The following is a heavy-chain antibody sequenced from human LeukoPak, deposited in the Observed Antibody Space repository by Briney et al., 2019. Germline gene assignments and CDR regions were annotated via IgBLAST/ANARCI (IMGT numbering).Heavy chain of an antibody. CDR3: ARAPGGYCSSTSCSPFDY. J-gene: IGHJ4*02. CDR1: GGSISSSNW. CDR2: IYHSGST. D-gene: IGHD2-2*01. Sequence: PSGTLSLTCAVSGGSISSSNWWSWVRQPPGKVLEWIGEIYHSGSTNYNPSLKSRVTISVDKSKNQFSLKLSSVTAADTAVYYCARAPGGYCSSTSCSPFDYWGQGTLVTVSS. V-gene: IGHV4-4*02.